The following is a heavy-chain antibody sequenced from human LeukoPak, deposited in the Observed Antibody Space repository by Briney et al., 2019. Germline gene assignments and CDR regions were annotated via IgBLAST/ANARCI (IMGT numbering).Heavy chain of an antibody. J-gene: IGHJ4*02. CDR1: GFSFSSYA. Sequence: GGSLRLSCAASGFSFSSYAMTWVRQAPGKGLEWMGRIDPTDSYTDYSPSFQGHVTISADKSISTAYLQWSSLKASDTAMFYCARQGYYYGSGSYYYFDYWGQGTLITVSS. CDR2: IDPTDSYT. D-gene: IGHD3-10*01. CDR3: ARQGYYYGSGSYYYFDY. V-gene: IGHV5-10-1*01.